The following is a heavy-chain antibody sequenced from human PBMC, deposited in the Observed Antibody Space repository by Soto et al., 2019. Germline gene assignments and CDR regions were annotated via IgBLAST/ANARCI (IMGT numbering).Heavy chain of an antibody. CDR3: ARDPKTSGGQHWAFNYFDS. J-gene: IGHJ4*02. D-gene: IGHD7-27*01. Sequence: GGSLRLSCAASGFSFSISPMHWVRQAPGKGPGWVALISYDGTNKFYADSVKGRFTISRDNSKSTLYLQVDSLRPEDAAVYYCARDPKTSGGQHWAFNYFDSWGQGTLVTVPQ. CDR2: ISYDGTNK. CDR1: GFSFSISP. V-gene: IGHV3-30-3*01.